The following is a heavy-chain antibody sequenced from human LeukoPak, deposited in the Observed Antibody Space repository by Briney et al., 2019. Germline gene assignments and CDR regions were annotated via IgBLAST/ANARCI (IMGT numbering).Heavy chain of an antibody. V-gene: IGHV3-21*04. CDR2: ISSSSSYI. CDR1: GFTFSSYS. J-gene: IGHJ4*02. D-gene: IGHD1-26*01. Sequence: GGSLRLSCAASGFTFSSYSMNWVRQAPGKGLEWVSSISSSSSYIYYADSVKGRFTISRDNAKNSLYLQMNSLRAEDTAVYYCAKTSGSYAFFDYWGQGTLVTVSS. CDR3: AKTSGSYAFFDY.